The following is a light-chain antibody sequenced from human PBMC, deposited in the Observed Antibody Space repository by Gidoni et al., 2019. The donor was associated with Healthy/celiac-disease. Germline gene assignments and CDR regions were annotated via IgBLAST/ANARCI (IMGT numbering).Light chain of an antibody. CDR3: QQYNNWPPWT. J-gene: IGKJ1*01. CDR2: GAS. CDR1: QSVSSN. Sequence: EIVMTQSPATLSVSPGERATLPCRASQSVSSNLAWYQQKPGQAPRLLLYGASTRATGSPARFSGSGSGTEFTLTISSLQSEDFAVYYCQQYNNWPPWTFGQGTKVEIK. V-gene: IGKV3-15*01.